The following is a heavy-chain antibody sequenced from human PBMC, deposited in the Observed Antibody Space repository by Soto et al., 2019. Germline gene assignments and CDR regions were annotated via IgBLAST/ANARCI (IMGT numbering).Heavy chain of an antibody. D-gene: IGHD2-8*01. J-gene: IGHJ4*02. CDR3: ARHPGYAVPTVYATHYFNY. V-gene: IGHV4-39*01. CDR2: IYYTGST. CDR1: GDSISSDNYY. Sequence: QLQLQESGPGLVKPSETLSLTCTVSGDSISSDNYYCGWIRQPPGKGLEWIGSIYYTGSTYYNPSPKGRVTMSVDTSKSQFSLKLSSVTAADTAVYYCARHPGYAVPTVYATHYFNYWGQGILVTVST.